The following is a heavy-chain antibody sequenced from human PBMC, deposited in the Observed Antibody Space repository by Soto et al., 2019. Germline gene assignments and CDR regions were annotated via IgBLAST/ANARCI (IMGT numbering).Heavy chain of an antibody. CDR1: GFTFSSYW. J-gene: IGHJ5*02. CDR2: XXSDXSSX. D-gene: IGHD6-13*01. V-gene: IGHV3-74*01. CDR3: ARRQQNWFDP. Sequence: LSXAASGFTFSSYWMHWVRQAPGKGLVXVXXXXSDXSSXSYXXSXXGRFTISRDNAKXTLYLXMNXLRAEDTAVYYCARRQQNWFDPWGXGTLVTVSS.